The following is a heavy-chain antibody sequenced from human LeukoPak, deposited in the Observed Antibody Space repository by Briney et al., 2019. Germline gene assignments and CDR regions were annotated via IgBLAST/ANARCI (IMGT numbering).Heavy chain of an antibody. D-gene: IGHD1-26*01. Sequence: GGSLRLSCAVSGFTFRDGAMTWVRQAPGKGLEWVSAISGSGGSTYYADSVKGRFTISRDNSKNTLYLQMNSLRPEDTAVYYCAKDPGGREFDYWGQGTLVTVSS. J-gene: IGHJ4*02. CDR2: ISGSGGST. V-gene: IGHV3-23*01. CDR3: AKDPGGREFDY. CDR1: GFTFRDGA.